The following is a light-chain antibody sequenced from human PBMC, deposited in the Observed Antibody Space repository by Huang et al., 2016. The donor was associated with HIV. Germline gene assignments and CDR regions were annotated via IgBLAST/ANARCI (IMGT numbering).Light chain of an antibody. CDR2: EAS. Sequence: ERVLTQSPGTLSVSPGERATLSCRTSQGIGNSLAWYQLRPGQAPRLLIYEASIRASNIPARFSGGGSEIDFTLTISGLQSEDSAIYYCQQYHKWPRTFGQGTKVEIK. V-gene: IGKV3-15*01. CDR1: QGIGNS. J-gene: IGKJ2*01. CDR3: QQYHKWPRT.